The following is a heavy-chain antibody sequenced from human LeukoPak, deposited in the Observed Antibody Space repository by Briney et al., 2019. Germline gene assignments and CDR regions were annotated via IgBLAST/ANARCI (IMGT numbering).Heavy chain of an antibody. J-gene: IGHJ4*02. V-gene: IGHV1-18*01. CDR2: ISAYNGNT. Sequence: ASVKVSCKASGYTFTSYGISWVRQAPGQGLEWMGWISAYNGNTNYAQKLQGRVTMTTDTSTGTAYMELRSLRSDDTAVYYCARAYYDSSPSLLNYWGQGTLVTVSS. CDR3: ARAYYDSSPSLLNY. CDR1: GYTFTSYG. D-gene: IGHD3-22*01.